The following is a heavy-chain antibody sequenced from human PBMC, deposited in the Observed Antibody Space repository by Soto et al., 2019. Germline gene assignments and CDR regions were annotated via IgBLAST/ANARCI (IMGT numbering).Heavy chain of an antibody. CDR2: IHHSGST. D-gene: IGHD1-26*01. CDR1: GGSLSAYY. J-gene: IGHJ6*02. CDR3: ARDRGGSYSGYYYYYGMDV. Sequence: SETLSLTCAVYGGSLSAYYWSWIRQSPGKGLEWIGEIHHSGSTNYKPSLKSRVTISLDTSKNQFSLELRSVTAADTAVYYCARDRGGSYSGYYYYYGMDVWGQGTTVTVSS. V-gene: IGHV4-34*01.